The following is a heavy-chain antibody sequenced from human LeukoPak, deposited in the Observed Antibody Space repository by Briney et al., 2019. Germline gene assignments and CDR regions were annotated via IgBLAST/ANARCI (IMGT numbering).Heavy chain of an antibody. CDR2: IIPIFGTA. CDR3: ATARGYYDFWSGYYNSWYFDY. V-gene: IGHV1-69*06. CDR1: GGTFSSYA. Sequence: ASVKVSCKASGGTFSSYAISWVRQAPGQGLEWMGGIIPIFGTANYAQKFQGRVTMTEDTSTDTAYMELSSLRSEDTAVYYCATARGYYDFWSGYYNSWYFDYWGQGTLVTVSS. D-gene: IGHD3-3*01. J-gene: IGHJ4*02.